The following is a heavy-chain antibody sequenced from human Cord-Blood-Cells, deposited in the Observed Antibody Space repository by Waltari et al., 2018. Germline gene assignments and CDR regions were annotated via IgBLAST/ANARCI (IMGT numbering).Heavy chain of an antibody. CDR2: INHSGST. J-gene: IGHJ6*03. D-gene: IGHD3-3*01. Sequence: QVQLQQWGAGLLKPSETLSLTCAVYGGSFSGYYWSWIRQPPGKGLEWIGEINHSGSTNYNPSLKSRVTISVDTSKNQFSLKLSSVTAADTAVYHCARGRVTYYDFWSGGYYYYYYMDVWGKGTTVTVSS. V-gene: IGHV4-34*01. CDR1: GGSFSGYY. CDR3: ARGRVTYYDFWSGGYYYYYYMDV.